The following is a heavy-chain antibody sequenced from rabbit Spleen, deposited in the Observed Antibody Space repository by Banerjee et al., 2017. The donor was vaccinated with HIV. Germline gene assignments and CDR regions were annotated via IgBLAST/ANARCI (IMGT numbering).Heavy chain of an antibody. CDR1: GVSFSFNSY. V-gene: IGHV1S40*01. D-gene: IGHD8-1*01. Sequence: QSLEESGGDLVKPEGSLTLTCTASGVSFSFNSYMCWVRQAPGKGLEWIACIYTGDGNTYYASWVNGRFTISKTSSTVTLQMTSPTAADTATYFCARNGAGRGYWSYFNLWCPGTLVTVS. CDR3: ARNGAGRGYWSYFNL. CDR2: IYTGDGNT. J-gene: IGHJ4*01.